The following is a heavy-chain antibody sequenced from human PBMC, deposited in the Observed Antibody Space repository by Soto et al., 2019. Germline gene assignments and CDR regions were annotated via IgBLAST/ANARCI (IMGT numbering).Heavy chain of an antibody. J-gene: IGHJ5*02. Sequence: HPGGSLRLSCAASGFTFSRYSMNWARQAPGKGLEWISYITGDSTTIYYADSVKGRFTISRDNSKNTLYLQMNSLRAEDTAVYYCAKEAGQVVRYFDWLSSWFDPWGQGTLVTVSS. V-gene: IGHV3-48*01. D-gene: IGHD3-9*01. CDR3: AKEAGQVVRYFDWLSSWFDP. CDR2: ITGDSTTI. CDR1: GFTFSRYS.